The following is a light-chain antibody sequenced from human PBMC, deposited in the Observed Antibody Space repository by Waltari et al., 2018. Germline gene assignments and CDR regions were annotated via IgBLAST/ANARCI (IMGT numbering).Light chain of an antibody. J-gene: IGKJ2*01. CDR3: QQYGSSVLYT. V-gene: IGKV3-20*01. Sequence: RASQSLTKRYLAWYQQKPGRAPRLLSYGASSRAAGIPDRFSGSGSGTDFTLTISRLEPEDFAVYYCQQYGSSVLYTFGQGTKLEIK. CDR2: GAS. CDR1: QSLTKRY.